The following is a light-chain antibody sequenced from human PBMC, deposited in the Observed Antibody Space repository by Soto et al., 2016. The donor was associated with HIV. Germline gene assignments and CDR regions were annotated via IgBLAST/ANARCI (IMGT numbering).Light chain of an antibody. CDR1: QDISTW. V-gene: IGKV1-12*01. CDR3: QQANSFPRT. Sequence: DIQMTQSPSSVSASVGDRVTITCRASQDISTWLAWYQQKPGKAPKLLIYAASTLQSGVPSRFSGSGSATDFTLTISSLQPEDFATYYCQQANSFPRTFGPGTTVDIK. J-gene: IGKJ3*01. CDR2: AAS.